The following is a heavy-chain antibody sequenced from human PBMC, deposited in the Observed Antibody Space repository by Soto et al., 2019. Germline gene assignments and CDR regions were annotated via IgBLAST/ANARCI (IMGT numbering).Heavy chain of an antibody. Sequence: GGSLRLSCAASGFTFSSYAMSWVRQAPGKGLEWVSAISGSGGSTYYADSVKGRFTISRDNSKNTLYLQMNSLRAEDTAVYYCAKADYGDYSAEYYFDYWGQGTLVTVSS. D-gene: IGHD4-17*01. V-gene: IGHV3-23*01. CDR1: GFTFSSYA. CDR3: AKADYGDYSAEYYFDY. J-gene: IGHJ4*02. CDR2: ISGSGGST.